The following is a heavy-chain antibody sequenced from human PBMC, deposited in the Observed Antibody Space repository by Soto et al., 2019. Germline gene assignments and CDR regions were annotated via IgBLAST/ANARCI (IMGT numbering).Heavy chain of an antibody. CDR1: GYSFSSYW. Sequence: GESLKISCKSSGYSFSSYWIGWVRQMPGKGLKWMGIIYPGDSDTRYNPSFQGQVTISVDKSTRTAYLEWSSLKASDTAMYYCARQPDYNILTGYLYYFDYWGQGTLVTVSS. D-gene: IGHD3-9*01. J-gene: IGHJ4*02. V-gene: IGHV5-51*01. CDR2: IYPGDSDT. CDR3: ARQPDYNILTGYLYYFDY.